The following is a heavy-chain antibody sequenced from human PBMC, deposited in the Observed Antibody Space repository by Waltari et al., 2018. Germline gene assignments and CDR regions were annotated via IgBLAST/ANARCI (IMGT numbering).Heavy chain of an antibody. V-gene: IGHV4-4*07. CDR3: ARSIAVAGTAWNWYFDL. CDR2: IYLSGAT. D-gene: IGHD6-19*01. Sequence: QVQVQESGPGLVKPSETLSLTCTVSGASIRNYYWSWLRQPAGKGLEWIGRIYLSGATHYNPSLKSRVTMSVDRSKNQFSLKMISVTAGDTATYYCARSIAVAGTAWNWYFDLWGRGTLVTVSS. CDR1: GASIRNYY. J-gene: IGHJ2*01.